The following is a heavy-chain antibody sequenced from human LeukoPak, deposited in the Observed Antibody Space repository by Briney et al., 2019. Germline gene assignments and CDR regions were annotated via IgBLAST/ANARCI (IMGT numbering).Heavy chain of an antibody. D-gene: IGHD3-22*01. Sequence: PGGSLRLSCAASGFTFSSYSMNWVRQAPGKGLEWVANIKQDGSEKYYVDSVKGRFTISRDNAKNSLYLQMNSLRAEDTAVYYCARVLDSSGYYGYYYYGMDVWGQGTTVTVSS. J-gene: IGHJ6*02. CDR1: GFTFSSYS. V-gene: IGHV3-7*01. CDR2: IKQDGSEK. CDR3: ARVLDSSGYYGYYYYGMDV.